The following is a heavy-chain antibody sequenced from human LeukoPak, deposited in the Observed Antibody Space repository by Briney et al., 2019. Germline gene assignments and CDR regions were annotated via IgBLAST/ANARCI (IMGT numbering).Heavy chain of an antibody. CDR2: IYHSGST. D-gene: IGHD2-2*02. V-gene: IGHV4-30-2*01. J-gene: IGHJ5*02. CDR3: ARKVVVPAAIRSSAGWFDP. CDR1: GGSISSGGYY. Sequence: SQTLSLTCTVSGGSISSGGYYWSWIRQPPGKGLEWIGYIYHSGSTYYNPSLKSRVTISVDRSKNQFSLKLSSVTAADTAVYYCARKVVVPAAIRSSAGWFDPWGQGTLVTVSS.